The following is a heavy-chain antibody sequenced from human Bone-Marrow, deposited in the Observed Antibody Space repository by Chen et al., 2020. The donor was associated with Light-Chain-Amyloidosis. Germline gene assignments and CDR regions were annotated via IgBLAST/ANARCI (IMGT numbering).Heavy chain of an antibody. D-gene: IGHD5-12*01. CDR1: GYTFPNYW. J-gene: IGHJ4*02. CDR3: ARRRDGYNFDY. V-gene: IGHV5-51*01. CDR2: IYPDVSYA. Sequence: EVQLEQSGPEVKKPGESLKISCKGSGYTFPNYWIGWVRQMPGKGLEWMGVIYPDVSYARFSPSFEGQVTISAAKSITAAYLQWRSLKASDTAMYYCARRRDGYNFDYWGQGTLVTVSS.